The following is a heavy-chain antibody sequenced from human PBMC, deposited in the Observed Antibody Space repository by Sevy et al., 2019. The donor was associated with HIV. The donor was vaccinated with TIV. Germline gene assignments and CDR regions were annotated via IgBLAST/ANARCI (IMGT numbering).Heavy chain of an antibody. J-gene: IGHJ3*02. CDR1: GIIFSNSA. CDR3: AAEDMTTFGGPLRVFNM. Sequence: ASVKVSCTASGIIFSNSAVRWVRQTRGPRLEWIGWIVVGSGVSNYAQKFQERVTISRDMSTRTAYMELSSLRSEDTAVYYCAAEDMTTFGGPLRVFNMWGQGTMVTVSS. D-gene: IGHD3-16*01. CDR2: IVVGSGVS. V-gene: IGHV1-58*01.